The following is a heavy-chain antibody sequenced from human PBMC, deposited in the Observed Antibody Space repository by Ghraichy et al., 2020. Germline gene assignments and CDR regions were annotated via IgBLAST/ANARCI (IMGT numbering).Heavy chain of an antibody. CDR2: ISSRSSDI. CDR3: ARLPGGYGDDDPFDI. Sequence: GGSLRLSCGASGFTFSTYSMNWVHQAPGKGLEWLSYISSRSSDIDYADSVRGRFTISRDNAKNSLFLQMNSLRDEDTALYYCARLPGGYGDDDPFDIWGQGTLVTVSS. D-gene: IGHD4-17*01. CDR1: GFTFSTYS. V-gene: IGHV3-48*02. J-gene: IGHJ3*02.